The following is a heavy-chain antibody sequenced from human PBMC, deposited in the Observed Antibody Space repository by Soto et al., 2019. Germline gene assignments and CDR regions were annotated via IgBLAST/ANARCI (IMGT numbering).Heavy chain of an antibody. CDR3: TRGASGDGNFDY. CDR2: INSDGSSI. J-gene: IGHJ4*02. V-gene: IGHV3-74*01. CDR1: GFSFSTW. D-gene: IGHD5-12*01. Sequence: EVHLVESGGGVVQPGGSLRLSCAASGFSFSTWMHWVRQAPGKGLVWLSRINSDGSSISYADSVKGRFFVSRDNAKNTLYLQINSLTAEDTAVYYCTRGASGDGNFDYWGQGVLLTVSS.